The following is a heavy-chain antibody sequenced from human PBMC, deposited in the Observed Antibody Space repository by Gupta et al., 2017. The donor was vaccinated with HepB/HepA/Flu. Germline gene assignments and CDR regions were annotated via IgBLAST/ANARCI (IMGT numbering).Heavy chain of an antibody. CDR3: AIPHVVVGAATEGWFDP. CDR2: IYYSGST. J-gene: IGHJ5*02. CDR1: GGSISSSSYY. Sequence: QLQLQESGPGLVKPSETLSLTCTVSGGSISSSSYYWGWIRQPPGKGLEWIGSIYYSGSTYYNPSLKSRVTISVDTSRNQFSLKLSSVTAADTAVYYCAIPHVVVGAATEGWFDPWGQGTLVTVSS. D-gene: IGHD2-15*01. V-gene: IGHV4-39*01.